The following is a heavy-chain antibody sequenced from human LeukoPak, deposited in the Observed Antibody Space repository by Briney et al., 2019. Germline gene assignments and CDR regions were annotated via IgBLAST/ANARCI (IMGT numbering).Heavy chain of an antibody. CDR1: GFTFGEYA. Sequence: GGSLRLSCTVSGFTFGEYAMSWVRQAPGKGLEWVGFIRSKSYSGTTEYAASVGGRFTISRDDSKSVAYLQMNSLKTEDTAVYYCTRPFYGDYPDAFDIWGQGTMVTVSS. V-gene: IGHV3-49*04. J-gene: IGHJ3*02. CDR2: IRSKSYSGTT. CDR3: TRPFYGDYPDAFDI. D-gene: IGHD4-17*01.